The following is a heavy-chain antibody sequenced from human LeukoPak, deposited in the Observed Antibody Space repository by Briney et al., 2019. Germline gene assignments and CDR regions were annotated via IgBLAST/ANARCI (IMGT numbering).Heavy chain of an antibody. J-gene: IGHJ6*02. D-gene: IGHD3-10*01. CDR3: ARALPGYYYGSGTPYYGMDA. CDR2: IWYDGSNK. V-gene: IGHV3-33*08. Sequence: GGSLRLSCAASGFTFSSYGMHWVRQAPGKGLEGVADIWYDGSNKYYADSVKGRFTISRDNSKNTLYLQMNSLRAEDTAVYYCARALPGYYYGSGTPYYGMDAWAQGTTVTVS. CDR1: GFTFSSYG.